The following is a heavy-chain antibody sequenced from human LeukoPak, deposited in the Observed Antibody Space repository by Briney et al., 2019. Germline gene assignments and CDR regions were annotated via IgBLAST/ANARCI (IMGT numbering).Heavy chain of an antibody. J-gene: IGHJ5*02. Sequence: PSQTLSLTCTVSGGSISSGGYYWSWIRQHPGEGLEWIGYIYYSGSTYYNPSLKSRVTISVDTSKNQFSLKLSSVTAADTAVYYCARQITMVRGVMLKGWFDPWGQGTLVTVSS. CDR1: GGSISSGGYY. V-gene: IGHV4-31*03. CDR2: IYYSGST. CDR3: ARQITMVRGVMLKGWFDP. D-gene: IGHD3-10*01.